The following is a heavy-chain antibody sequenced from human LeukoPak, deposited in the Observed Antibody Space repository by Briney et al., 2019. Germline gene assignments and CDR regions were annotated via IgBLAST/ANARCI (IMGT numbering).Heavy chain of an antibody. Sequence: PSETLSLTCTVSGVSISSYYWSWIRQPPGKGLEWIGYIYYSGSTNYNPSLKSRVTISVDTSKNQFSLKLSSVTAADTAVYYCARAPYYYGSGSYYKGFDYWGQGTLVTVSS. CDR2: IYYSGST. D-gene: IGHD3-10*01. V-gene: IGHV4-59*08. CDR1: GVSISSYY. J-gene: IGHJ4*02. CDR3: ARAPYYYGSGSYYKGFDY.